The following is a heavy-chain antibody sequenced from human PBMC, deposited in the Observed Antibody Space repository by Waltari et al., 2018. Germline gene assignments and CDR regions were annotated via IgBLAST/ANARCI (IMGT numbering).Heavy chain of an antibody. Sequence: QVQLQQWGAGLLKPSETLSLTCAVYGGSFSGYYWSWILQPPGRGLEWIGEINHSGSTNYNPSLKSRVTISVDTSKNQFSLKLSSVTAADTAVYYCARVLTVAVRYYYYYGMDVWGQGTTVTVSS. CDR2: INHSGST. CDR3: ARVLTVAVRYYYYYGMDV. J-gene: IGHJ6*02. V-gene: IGHV4-34*01. CDR1: GGSFSGYY. D-gene: IGHD6-19*01.